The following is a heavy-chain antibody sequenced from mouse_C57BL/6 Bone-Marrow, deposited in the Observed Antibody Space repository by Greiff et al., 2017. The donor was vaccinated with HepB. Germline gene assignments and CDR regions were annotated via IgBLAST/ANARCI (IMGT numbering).Heavy chain of an antibody. Sequence: EVQLQQSGAELVRPGASVKLSCTASGFNIKDDYMHWVKQRPEQGLEWIGWIDPENGDTEYASKFQGKATITAATSSNTAYLQLSSLTSEDTAVYYCTTLRLRRSYWGQGTTLTVSS. CDR2: IDPENGDT. V-gene: IGHV14-4*01. CDR3: TTLRLRRSY. D-gene: IGHD2-4*01. J-gene: IGHJ2*01. CDR1: GFNIKDDY.